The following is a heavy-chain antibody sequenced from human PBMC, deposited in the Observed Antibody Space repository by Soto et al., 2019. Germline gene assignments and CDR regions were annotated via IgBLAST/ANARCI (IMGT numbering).Heavy chain of an antibody. CDR2: LSGSGGSI. J-gene: IGHJ4*02. D-gene: IGHD6-13*01. V-gene: IGHV3-23*01. CDR1: GFTFSSHA. Sequence: GGSLRLSCTASGFTFSSHAMTWVRQAPGKGLEWVSGLSGSGGSIYYADSVKGRFTISRDNSMNTLYLQMKSLRAEDTAVYYCAKVSSSWYAGFFDLWGQGTPVTVSS. CDR3: AKVSSSWYAGFFDL.